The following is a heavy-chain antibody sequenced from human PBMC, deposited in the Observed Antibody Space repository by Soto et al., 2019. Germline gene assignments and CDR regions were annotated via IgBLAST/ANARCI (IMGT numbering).Heavy chain of an antibody. CDR3: ARGRSGSGGWYTAFDS. CDR2: IYSGGST. CDR1: DASINSGGYY. Sequence: SETLSLTCTVSDASINSGGYYWSWIRQHPGKGLEWIGYIYSGGSTYYNPSLKSRVAMSVDTSKNQFSLRLSSVTAADTAVYFCARGRSGSGGWYTAFDSCGQGTLVTVSS. D-gene: IGHD6-19*01. V-gene: IGHV4-31*03. J-gene: IGHJ3*02.